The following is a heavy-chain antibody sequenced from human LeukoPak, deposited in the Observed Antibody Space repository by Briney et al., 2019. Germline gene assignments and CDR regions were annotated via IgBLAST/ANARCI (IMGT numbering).Heavy chain of an antibody. CDR3: TRDPVATLTIYGLAFDI. CDR2: IRGKAYGGTT. J-gene: IGHJ3*02. D-gene: IGHD4/OR15-4a*01. V-gene: IGHV3-49*03. Sequence: GGSLRLSCTASGFIFGDYAINWFRQAPGTGLEWVGFIRGKAYGGTTEFAASVKGRFTISRDDSKSAAYLQMDSLKTEDTAVYFCTRDPVATLTIYGLAFDIWGQGTMVTVSS. CDR1: GFIFGDYA.